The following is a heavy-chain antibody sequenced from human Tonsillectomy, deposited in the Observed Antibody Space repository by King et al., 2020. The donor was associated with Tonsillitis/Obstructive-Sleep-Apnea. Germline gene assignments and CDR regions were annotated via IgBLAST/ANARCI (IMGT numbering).Heavy chain of an antibody. CDR3: VRAHDYRQPGPIDYAGMAV. J-gene: IGHJ6*02. V-gene: IGHV1-69*10. CDR2: IIPILGIA. D-gene: IGHD4-11*01. Sequence: QLVQSGAEVKKPGSSVKVSCKASGGTFSSYAISWVRQAPGQGLEWMGGIIPILGIANYAQKFQGRVTITADKSTSTAYMELSSLRSEDTAVYYCVRAHDYRQPGPIDYAGMAVCGQGTTVTVSS. CDR1: GGTFSSYA.